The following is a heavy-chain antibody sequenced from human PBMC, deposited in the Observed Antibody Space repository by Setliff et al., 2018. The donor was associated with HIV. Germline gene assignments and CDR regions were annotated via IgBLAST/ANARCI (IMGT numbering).Heavy chain of an antibody. CDR2: IDHSGSS. CDR3: ARGLHYHGSGSHRLGAFDV. D-gene: IGHD3-10*01. V-gene: IGHV4-34*01. J-gene: IGHJ3*01. Sequence: SETLSLTCAVYGGSLSDSFWGWIRHPPGKGLEWIGEIDHSGSSNYNSSLESRVTISRDASKKQFSLEMTSVTAADAAVYFCARGLHYHGSGSHRLGAFDVWGRGTLVTVSS. CDR1: GGSLSDSF.